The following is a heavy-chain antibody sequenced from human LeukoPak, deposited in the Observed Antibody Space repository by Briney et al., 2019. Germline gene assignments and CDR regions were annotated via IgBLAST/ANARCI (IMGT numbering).Heavy chain of an antibody. Sequence: SETLSLTCTVSGGSISNYYWSWIRQPPGKGLEWIGYIYYSGSTNYNPSLKSRVTISVDTSKNQFSLKLSSVTAADTAVYYCARGLYYDFWSGINWFDPWGQGTLVTVSS. D-gene: IGHD3-3*01. J-gene: IGHJ5*02. CDR3: ARGLYYDFWSGINWFDP. CDR2: IYYSGST. V-gene: IGHV4-59*01. CDR1: GGSISNYY.